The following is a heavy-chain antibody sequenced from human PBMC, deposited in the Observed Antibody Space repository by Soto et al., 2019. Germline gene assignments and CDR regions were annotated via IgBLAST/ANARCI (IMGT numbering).Heavy chain of an antibody. D-gene: IGHD3-22*01. CDR3: ARGGYYDSSGSRNYFYYGMAV. CDR2: VSPYDGYT. CDR1: GYTFSSYG. V-gene: IGHV1-18*01. Sequence: QVQLVQSGAEVKKPGASVKVSCKASGYTFSSYGINWVRQAPGQGLEWLGWVSPYDGYTNYAQILQGRVSMTTASSTKTAYSEVRSLISDDTAVYSCARGGYYDSSGSRNYFYYGMAVWGQGTTVTVSS. J-gene: IGHJ6*02.